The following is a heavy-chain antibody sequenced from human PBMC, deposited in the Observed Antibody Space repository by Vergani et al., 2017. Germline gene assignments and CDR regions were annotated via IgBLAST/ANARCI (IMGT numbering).Heavy chain of an antibody. Sequence: QVQLVQSGAEVKKPGSSVKVSCKASGGTFSSYAISWVRQAPGQGLEWMGRIIPIFGTANYAQKFQGRVTITADESTSTAYMELSSLRSEDTAVYYCARAYYDSSGYYYNYYYGMDVWGQGTTVTVSS. CDR3: ARAYYDSSGYYYNYYYGMDV. J-gene: IGHJ6*02. CDR2: IIPIFGTA. D-gene: IGHD3-22*01. CDR1: GGTFSSYA. V-gene: IGHV1-69*13.